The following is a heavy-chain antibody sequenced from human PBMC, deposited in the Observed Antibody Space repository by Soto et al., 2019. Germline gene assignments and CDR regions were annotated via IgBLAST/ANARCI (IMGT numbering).Heavy chain of an antibody. J-gene: IGHJ4*02. CDR3: ARDGVRSGGYLDY. Sequence: QVQLVQSGAEVKKPGSSVEVSCKASGGTFSSYTISWVRQAPGQGLEWMGRIIPILDVANYAQKFQGRVTITADNSASTAYMELSSLRSEDTAVYYCARDGVRSGGYLDYWGQGTLVTVSS. CDR1: GGTFSSYT. V-gene: IGHV1-69*08. CDR2: IIPILDVA. D-gene: IGHD3-3*01.